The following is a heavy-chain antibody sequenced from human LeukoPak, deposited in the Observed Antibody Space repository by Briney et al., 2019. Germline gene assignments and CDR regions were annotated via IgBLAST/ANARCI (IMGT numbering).Heavy chain of an antibody. D-gene: IGHD2-15*01. V-gene: IGHV4-39*07. CDR2: IYTSGST. CDR1: GGSLSSSSYY. Sequence: SETLSLTCSVSGGSLSSSSYYWGWIRQPPGRGLEWIGRIYTSGSTNYNPSLKSRVTMSVDTSKNQFSLKLSSVTAADTAVYYCARDPYCSGGSCYSGYYMDVWGKGTTVTISS. CDR3: ARDPYCSGGSCYSGYYMDV. J-gene: IGHJ6*03.